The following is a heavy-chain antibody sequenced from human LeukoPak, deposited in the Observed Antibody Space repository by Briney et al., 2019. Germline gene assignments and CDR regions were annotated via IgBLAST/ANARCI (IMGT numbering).Heavy chain of an antibody. CDR3: ARHEGWLQFLTNFDY. Sequence: PSETLSLTCTVSGGSISSFYWSWIRQPPGKGLEWIGYIYYTGSTNYNPSLKSRVTISVDTSKNQFSLKLSSVTAADTAVYYCARHEGWLQFLTNFDYWGQGTLVTVSS. V-gene: IGHV4-59*08. CDR1: GGSISSFY. CDR2: IYYTGST. J-gene: IGHJ4*02. D-gene: IGHD5-24*01.